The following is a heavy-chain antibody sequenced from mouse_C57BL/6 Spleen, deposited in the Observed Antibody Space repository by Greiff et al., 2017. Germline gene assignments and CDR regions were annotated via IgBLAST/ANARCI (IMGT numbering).Heavy chain of an antibody. Sequence: QVQLQQSGPELVKPGASVKISCKASGYAFSSSWMNWVKQRPGKGLEWIGRIYPGDGDTNYNGKFKGKATLTADKSSSTAYMQLSSLTSEDSAVYFCAREGLGRSYFDYWGQGTTLTVSS. CDR1: GYAFSSSW. CDR2: IYPGDGDT. V-gene: IGHV1-82*01. D-gene: IGHD4-1*01. J-gene: IGHJ2*01. CDR3: AREGLGRSYFDY.